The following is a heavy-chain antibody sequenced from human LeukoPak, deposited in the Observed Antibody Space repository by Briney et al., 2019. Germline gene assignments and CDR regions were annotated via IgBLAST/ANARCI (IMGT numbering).Heavy chain of an antibody. Sequence: ASVKVSCKASGYTFSTYGISWVRQAPGQGLEWMGRISAYNGNTNYAQKLQGRVTLTTDTSTSTAYMELRNLRPDDTAVYYCARADQMATIYFDYWGQGTLVTVSS. V-gene: IGHV1-18*01. J-gene: IGHJ4*02. CDR2: ISAYNGNT. CDR3: ARADQMATIYFDY. CDR1: GYTFSTYG. D-gene: IGHD5-24*01.